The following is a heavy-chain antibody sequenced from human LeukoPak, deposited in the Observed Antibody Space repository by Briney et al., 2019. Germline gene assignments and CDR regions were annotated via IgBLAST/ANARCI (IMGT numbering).Heavy chain of an antibody. V-gene: IGHV1-24*01. CDR2: FDPEDGET. CDR3: ATHYGDYVYFQH. D-gene: IGHD4-17*01. Sequence: GASVKVSCKVSGYTLTELSMHWVRQAPGKGLEWMGGFDPEDGETIYAQKFQGRVTMTEDTSTDTAYIELSSLRSEDTAVYYCATHYGDYVYFQHWGQGTLVTVPS. CDR1: GYTLTELS. J-gene: IGHJ1*01.